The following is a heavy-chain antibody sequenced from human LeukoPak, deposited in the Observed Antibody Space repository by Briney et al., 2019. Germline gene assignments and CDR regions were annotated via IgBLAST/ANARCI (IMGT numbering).Heavy chain of an antibody. D-gene: IGHD3-9*01. CDR3: ARATRGILRYFDWLSHFDY. CDR2: IWYDGSNK. V-gene: IGHV3-33*01. Sequence: GRSLRLSCGASGFTFSSYGMHWVRQAPGKGLEWVAVIWYDGSNKYYADSVKGRFTISRDNSKNTLYLQMNSLRAEDTAVYYCARATRGILRYFDWLSHFDYWGQGTLVTVSS. CDR1: GFTFSSYG. J-gene: IGHJ4*02.